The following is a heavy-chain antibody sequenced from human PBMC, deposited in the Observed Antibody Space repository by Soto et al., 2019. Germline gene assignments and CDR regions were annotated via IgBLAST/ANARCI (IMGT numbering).Heavy chain of an antibody. CDR2: IYYSGST. J-gene: IGHJ4*02. CDR3: ARDFPPGYI. V-gene: IGHV4-59*01. D-gene: IGHD5-12*01. CDR1: VGSISSYY. Sequence: PSETLSLTCTVSVGSISSYYWSWIRQPPGKGLEWIGYIYYSGSTNYNPSLKSRVTISVDTSKNQFSLKLSSVTAADTAVYYCARDFPPGYIWGQGTLVTVSS.